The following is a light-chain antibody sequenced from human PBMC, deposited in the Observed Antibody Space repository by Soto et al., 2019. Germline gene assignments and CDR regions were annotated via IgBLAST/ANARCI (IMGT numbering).Light chain of an antibody. Sequence: DIQMTQSPSSLSASVGDRVSITCRASQTIITYLNWYQQKPGKAPKLLISAASNLQSGVPSRFSGSGSETEFTLNISSVQPEDFATYYCQQSYSTPQTFGQGTKLEIK. V-gene: IGKV1-39*01. CDR3: QQSYSTPQT. J-gene: IGKJ2*01. CDR2: AAS. CDR1: QTIITY.